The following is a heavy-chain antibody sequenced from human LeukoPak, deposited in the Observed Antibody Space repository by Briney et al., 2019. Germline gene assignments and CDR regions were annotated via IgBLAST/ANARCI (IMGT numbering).Heavy chain of an antibody. D-gene: IGHD3-22*01. CDR2: ISAYNGNT. V-gene: IGHV1-18*01. CDR1: GYTFTSYG. J-gene: IGHJ4*02. Sequence: GASVKVSCKASGYTFTSYGIIWVRQAPGQGLEWMGWISAYNGNTNYAQKLQGRVTMTTDTSTSTAYMELRSLRSDDTAVYYCARGLYYYDSSGYSVYFDYWGQGTPVTVSS. CDR3: ARGLYYYDSSGYSVYFDY.